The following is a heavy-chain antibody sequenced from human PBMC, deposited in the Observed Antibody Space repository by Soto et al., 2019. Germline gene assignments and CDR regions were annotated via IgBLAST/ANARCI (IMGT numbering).Heavy chain of an antibody. CDR3: ARGGIVVVPAAISHGMDV. Sequence: ASVKVSCKASGYTFTSYDINWVRQATGQGLEWMGWMNPNSGNTGYAQKFRGRVTMTRNTSISTAYMELSSLRSEDTAVYYCARGGIVVVPAAISHGMDVWGQGTTVTVSS. D-gene: IGHD2-2*02. J-gene: IGHJ6*02. CDR1: GYTFTSYD. V-gene: IGHV1-8*01. CDR2: MNPNSGNT.